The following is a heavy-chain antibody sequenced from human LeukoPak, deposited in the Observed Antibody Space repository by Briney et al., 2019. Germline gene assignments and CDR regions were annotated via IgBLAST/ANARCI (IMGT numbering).Heavy chain of an antibody. V-gene: IGHV3-74*01. Sequence: PGGSLRLSCAASGFTFSGYWMHWVRQPPGKGLVWVARINSYGSITNYADSVKGRFTISRDNDNTLYLQMNSLRAEDTAVYFCVRGTSFWTGVDYWGQGTLVTVSS. D-gene: IGHD3/OR15-3a*01. J-gene: IGHJ4*02. CDR2: INSYGSIT. CDR1: GFTFSGYW. CDR3: VRGTSFWTGVDY.